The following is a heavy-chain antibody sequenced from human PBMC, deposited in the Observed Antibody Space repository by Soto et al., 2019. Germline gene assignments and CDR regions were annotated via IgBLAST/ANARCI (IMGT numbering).Heavy chain of an antibody. CDR1: GGLMSSDY. CDR2: IYNSGST. V-gene: IGHV4-59*08. J-gene: IGHJ4*01. D-gene: IGHD6-19*01. CDR3: ARLFAVAGTLRRDY. Sequence: SQALCLTCSGSGGLMSSDYWSWIRQPPGKGLEWIGYIYNSGSTNYNPSLKSRVTISVDTSKNQFSLKLSSVTAADTAVYYCARLFAVAGTLRRDYWGHGSLVTVS.